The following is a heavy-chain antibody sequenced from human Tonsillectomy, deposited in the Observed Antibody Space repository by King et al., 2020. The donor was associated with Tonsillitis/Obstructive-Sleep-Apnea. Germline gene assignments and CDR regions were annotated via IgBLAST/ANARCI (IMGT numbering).Heavy chain of an antibody. D-gene: IGHD3-3*01. CDR1: GFSLSNSRMG. CDR3: ARSNFWSGYYVFWFDP. CDR2: IFSNDER. Sequence: VTLKESGPVLVKPPETLTLTCNVSGFSLSNSRMGVSWIRQPPGKALEWLAHIFSNDERSYNTSLKTRLTISKDTSKSQVVLTMTNMDPVDTATYYCARSNFWSGYYVFWFDPWGQGTLVTVSS. V-gene: IGHV2-26*01. J-gene: IGHJ5*02.